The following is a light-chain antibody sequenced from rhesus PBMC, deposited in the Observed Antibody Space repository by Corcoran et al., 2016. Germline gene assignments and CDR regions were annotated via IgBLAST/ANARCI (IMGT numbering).Light chain of an antibody. CDR2: RAS. Sequence: DIQMTQSPSSLSASVGDRVTITCRASQGISNWLAWYPQKPGKAPKLLINRASNLETGVPSRFSGSGSGTDFTLTISSLQPEDIATYYCQQHDNSPYSFGQGTKVEIK. V-gene: IGKV1-69*01. CDR1: QGISNW. J-gene: IGKJ2*01. CDR3: QQHDNSPYS.